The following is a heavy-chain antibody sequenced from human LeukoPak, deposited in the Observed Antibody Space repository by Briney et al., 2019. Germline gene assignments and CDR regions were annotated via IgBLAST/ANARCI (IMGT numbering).Heavy chain of an antibody. CDR1: GFTVSSNY. Sequence: GGSLRLSCAASGFTVSSNYMSWVRQAPGKGLEWVSVIYSGGSTYYADSVKGRFTISRDNSKNTLYLQMNSLRAEDTAVYYCATGSSYYYDSSGYNHLDYWGQGTLVTVSS. CDR2: IYSGGST. V-gene: IGHV3-66*01. J-gene: IGHJ4*02. CDR3: ATGSSYYYDSSGYNHLDY. D-gene: IGHD3-22*01.